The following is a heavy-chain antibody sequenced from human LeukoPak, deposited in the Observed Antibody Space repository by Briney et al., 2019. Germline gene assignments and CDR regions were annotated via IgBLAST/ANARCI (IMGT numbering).Heavy chain of an antibody. CDR2: IIPIFGTA. J-gene: IGHJ5*02. Sequence: SVNVSCKASGGTFSSYAISWVRQAPGQGLEWMGGIIPIFGTANYVQKFQGRVTITADESTSTAYMELSSLRSEDTAVYYCARVEGLLLGWFDPWGQGTLVTVSS. CDR3: ARVEGLLLGWFDP. V-gene: IGHV1-69*13. D-gene: IGHD1-26*01. CDR1: GGTFSSYA.